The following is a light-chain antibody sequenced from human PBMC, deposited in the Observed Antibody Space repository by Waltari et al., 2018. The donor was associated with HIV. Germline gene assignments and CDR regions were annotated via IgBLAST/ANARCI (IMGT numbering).Light chain of an antibody. CDR3: QQYHSSPWT. J-gene: IGKJ1*01. Sequence: DIILTQSPDSLAVSLGDRATIHCQSSHGVLSWPQHKHFLAWYPQQPGQPPKLLIYWASTRESGVPARVSGSGSGIDFSLTISSLQAEDVAVYYCQQYHSSPWTFGQGTKVEIK. CDR2: WAS. V-gene: IGKV4-1*01. CDR1: HGVLSWPQHKHF.